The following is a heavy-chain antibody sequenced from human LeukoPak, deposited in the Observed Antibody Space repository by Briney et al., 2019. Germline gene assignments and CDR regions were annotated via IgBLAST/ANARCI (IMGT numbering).Heavy chain of an antibody. V-gene: IGHV4-38-2*02. D-gene: IGHD3-22*01. CDR2: IYHSGST. Sequence: SETLSLTCTVSGYSISSGYYWGSIRQPPGKGLEWIGSIYHSGSTYYNPSLRSRVTISVDTSKNQFSLKLSSVTAADTAVYYCARGRLAITMIVVAQIYYFDYWGQGTLVTVSS. CDR3: ARGRLAITMIVVAQIYYFDY. CDR1: GYSISSGYY. J-gene: IGHJ4*02.